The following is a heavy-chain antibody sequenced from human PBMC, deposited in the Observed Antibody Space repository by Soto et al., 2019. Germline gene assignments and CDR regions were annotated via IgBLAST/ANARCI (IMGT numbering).Heavy chain of an antibody. Sequence: GGSLRLSCAASGFTLSGRSMHWVRQAPGKGLVWVSGIDNAGTDSTYADSVKGRFTSSRDNAKNMLYLQMNSLRVEDTAVYYCARGWFGPDVWGKGTTVTVSS. J-gene: IGHJ6*04. V-gene: IGHV3-74*01. CDR3: ARGWFGPDV. D-gene: IGHD3-10*01. CDR2: IDNAGTDS. CDR1: GFTLSGRS.